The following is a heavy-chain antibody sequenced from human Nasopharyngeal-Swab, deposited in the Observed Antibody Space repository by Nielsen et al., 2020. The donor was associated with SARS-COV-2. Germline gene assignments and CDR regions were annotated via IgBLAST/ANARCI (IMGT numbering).Heavy chain of an antibody. CDR3: ARDLGGFGGY. V-gene: IGHV3-74*01. J-gene: IGHJ4*02. CDR2: INTDGRRT. Sequence: GESLKISCAASGFSFSTFWMHWVCQVPGEGLVWVSRINTDGRRTNYAESVKGRFTISRDNVKNMLYLQMNNLRPEDTAVYYCARDLGGFGGYWGQGTLATVSS. D-gene: IGHD4-23*01. CDR1: GFSFSTFW.